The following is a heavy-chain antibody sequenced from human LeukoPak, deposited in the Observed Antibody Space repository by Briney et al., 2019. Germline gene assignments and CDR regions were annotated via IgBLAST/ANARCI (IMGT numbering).Heavy chain of an antibody. CDR1: GYTFTDYY. D-gene: IGHD5-12*01. J-gene: IGHJ5*02. Sequence: ASVKVSCRASGYTFTDYYMHWVRHAPGQGLEWMGWLNPKSGATNCAQKFKGRVTLTRDTSITTGYMELSRLTSDDTAMYYCAKDGGYTGYDGGWFDPWSQGSLVTVSS. CDR2: LNPKSGAT. V-gene: IGHV1-2*02. CDR3: AKDGGYTGYDGGWFDP.